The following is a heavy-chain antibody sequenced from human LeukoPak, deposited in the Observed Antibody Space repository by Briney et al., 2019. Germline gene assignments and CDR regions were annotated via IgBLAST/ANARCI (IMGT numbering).Heavy chain of an antibody. CDR3: ARDTLAGYSGYDTGLDY. D-gene: IGHD5-12*01. J-gene: IGHJ4*02. Sequence: GGSLRLSCAASGFTFSSYSMNWVRQAPGKGLEWVSSISSSSSYIYYADSVKGRFTISRDNAKNSLYLQMNSLRAEDTAVYYCARDTLAGYSGYDTGLDYWGQGTLVTVSS. V-gene: IGHV3-21*01. CDR2: ISSSSSYI. CDR1: GFTFSSYS.